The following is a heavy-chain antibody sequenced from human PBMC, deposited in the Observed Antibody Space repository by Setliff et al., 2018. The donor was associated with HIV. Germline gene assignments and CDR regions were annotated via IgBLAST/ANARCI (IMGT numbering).Heavy chain of an antibody. J-gene: IGHJ4*02. CDR1: GFTFSNYA. CDR3: AKELAASGLGYFDS. V-gene: IGHV3-23*01. D-gene: IGHD3-22*01. CDR2: ILSTGERT. Sequence: GGSLRLSCAASGFTFSNYAMSRVRQAPGEGLEWVSAILSTGERTFYADSVKGRFTISRDNSKNTVYLQMNSLRAEDTAEYYCAKELAASGLGYFDSWGRGILVTVSS.